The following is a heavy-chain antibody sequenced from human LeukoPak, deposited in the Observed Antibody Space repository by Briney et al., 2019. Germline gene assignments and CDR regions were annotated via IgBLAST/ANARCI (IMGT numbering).Heavy chain of an antibody. CDR2: ISAYNGNT. CDR3: ARGSVIRHFDWLFYY. Sequence: GSVKVSCKASGGTFSSYGISWVRQAPGQGLEWMGWISAYNGNTNYAQKLQGRVTMTTDTSTSTAYMELSRLRSDDTAVYYCARGSVIRHFDWLFYYWGQGTLVTVSS. J-gene: IGHJ4*02. V-gene: IGHV1-18*01. CDR1: GGTFSSYG. D-gene: IGHD3-9*01.